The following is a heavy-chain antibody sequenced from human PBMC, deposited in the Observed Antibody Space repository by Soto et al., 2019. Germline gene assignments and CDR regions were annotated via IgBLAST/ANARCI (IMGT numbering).Heavy chain of an antibody. CDR2: IMYDGNTE. J-gene: IGHJ5*02. CDR3: TRPTCDGGNCYFAH. CDR1: GFVFGSYA. V-gene: IGHV3-30-3*01. Sequence: GGSLRLSRAASGFVFGSYAMHWVRQAPGKGLEWVAVIMYDGNTEYYADSVKGRFTLSRDNSKNILSVQMNSLRAEDTAVYYCTRPTCDGGNCYFAHWGRGTLVTVSS. D-gene: IGHD2-21*01.